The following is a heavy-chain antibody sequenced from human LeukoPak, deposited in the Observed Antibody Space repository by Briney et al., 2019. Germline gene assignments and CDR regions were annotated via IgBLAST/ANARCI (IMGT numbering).Heavy chain of an antibody. CDR3: ARLGSGYFIDY. V-gene: IGHV1-2*06. CDR1: GYTFTGYY. D-gene: IGHD3-22*01. CDR2: INPNSGGT. Sequence: ASVKVSCKASGYTFTGYYMHWVRQAPGQGLEWMGRINPNSGGTNYAQKFQGRVTMTRDTSISTAYMELSRPRSDDAAVYYCARLGSGYFIDYWGQGTLVTVSS. J-gene: IGHJ4*02.